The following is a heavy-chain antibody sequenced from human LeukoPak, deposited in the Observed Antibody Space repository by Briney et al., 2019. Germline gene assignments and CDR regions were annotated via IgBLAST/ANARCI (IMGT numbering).Heavy chain of an antibody. D-gene: IGHD2-2*01. CDR3: ARDYRSTSWKRPIWLDP. J-gene: IGHJ5*02. Sequence: SETLSLTCTVSGGSISSGDYYWSWIRQPPGKGLEWIGYIYYSGSTYYNPSLKSRVTISVDTSKNQFSLKLSSVTAADTAVYYCARDYRSTSWKRPIWLDPWGQGTLVTVSS. CDR2: IYYSGST. CDR1: GGSISSGDYY. V-gene: IGHV4-30-4*08.